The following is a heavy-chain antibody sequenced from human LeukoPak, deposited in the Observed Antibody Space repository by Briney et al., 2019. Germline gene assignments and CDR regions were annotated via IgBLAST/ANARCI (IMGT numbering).Heavy chain of an antibody. CDR1: GFTFSSYS. D-gene: IGHD1-26*01. CDR3: ARDSGSAGAFDI. Sequence: GGSLRLSCAASGFTFSSYSMNWVRQAPGKRLEWVSSISSSSSYIYYADSVKGRFTISRDNAKNSLYLQMNSLRAEDTAVYYCARDSGSAGAFDIWGQGTMVTVSS. V-gene: IGHV3-21*01. J-gene: IGHJ3*02. CDR2: ISSSSSYI.